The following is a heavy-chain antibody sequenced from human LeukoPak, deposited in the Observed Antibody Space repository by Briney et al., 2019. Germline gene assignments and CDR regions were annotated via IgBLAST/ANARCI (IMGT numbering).Heavy chain of an antibody. Sequence: SETLSLTCTVSGGSISSYSWNWIRQPAGKGLEWIGYIHYSGSTNYNPSLKSRVSISVDTSKNQFSLKLSSVTAADTAVYYCARGYSIDYWGQGTLVTVSS. CDR3: ARGYSIDY. J-gene: IGHJ4*02. D-gene: IGHD1-26*01. CDR1: GGSISSYS. V-gene: IGHV4-59*01. CDR2: IHYSGST.